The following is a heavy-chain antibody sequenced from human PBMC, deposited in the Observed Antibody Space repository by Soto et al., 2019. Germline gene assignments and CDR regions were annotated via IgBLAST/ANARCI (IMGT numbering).Heavy chain of an antibody. J-gene: IGHJ5*01. D-gene: IGHD1-1*01. V-gene: IGHV4-4*02. Sequence: SETRSITCTLSGGSVRAPDWWNWVRQSPDKGLEWIAEVHISGHSNYNPSLRSRVSVSIDSSKNQFYLNLNSVTAADTAIYYCARVRQGCSANNCYFDPWGQGTQVTVSS. CDR1: GGSVRAPDW. CDR2: VHISGHS. CDR3: ARVRQGCSANNCYFDP.